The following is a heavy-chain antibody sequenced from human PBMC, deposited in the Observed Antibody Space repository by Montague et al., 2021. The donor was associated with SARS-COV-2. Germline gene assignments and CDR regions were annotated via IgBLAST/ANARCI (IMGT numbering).Heavy chain of an antibody. J-gene: IGHJ4*02. CDR2: TYYRSMWKS. CDR3: VRGIEAAGSYDY. D-gene: IGHD6-13*01. Sequence: CAISGDSVSSNRATWNWIRQSPSRGLEWLGRTYYRSMWKSDYARXVKSRIAINPDTSKNQFSLQLSSVTPEDTALYYCVRGIEAAGSYDYWGQGTLVTVSS. V-gene: IGHV6-1*01. CDR1: GDSVSSNRAT.